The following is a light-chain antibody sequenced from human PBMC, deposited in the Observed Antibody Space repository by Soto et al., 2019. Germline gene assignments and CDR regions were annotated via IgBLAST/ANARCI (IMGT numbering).Light chain of an antibody. V-gene: IGLV2-23*01. CDR1: SSDVGSYNL. Sequence: QSALTQPASVSGSPGQSITISCTGTSSDVGSYNLVSWYQQHPGKAPKLMIYEGSKRPSGVSNRFSGSKSGNTASLTISGLQAEDEADYYCCSYAGRGLVFGGGTKVTVL. CDR3: CSYAGRGLV. CDR2: EGS. J-gene: IGLJ2*01.